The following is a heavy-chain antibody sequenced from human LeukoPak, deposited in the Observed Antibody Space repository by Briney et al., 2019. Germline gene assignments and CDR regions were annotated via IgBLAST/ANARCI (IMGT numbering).Heavy chain of an antibody. V-gene: IGHV3-30*02. CDR3: AKVSLELSYYDSSGYPLYFDY. D-gene: IGHD3-22*01. J-gene: IGHJ4*02. CDR2: IRHDESNK. CDR1: GFVFSKNG. Sequence: GGSLRLSCATSGFVFSKNGMHWVRQAPGKGLEWVAFIRHDESNKYYADSVKGRFTISRDNSKNTLYLQMNSLRAEDTAVYYCAKVSLELSYYDSSGYPLYFDYWGQGTLVTVSS.